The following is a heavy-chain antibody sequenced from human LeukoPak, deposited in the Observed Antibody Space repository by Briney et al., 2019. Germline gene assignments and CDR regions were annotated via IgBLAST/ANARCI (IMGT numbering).Heavy chain of an antibody. CDR3: ARLGGSGWYSGRQAFDI. D-gene: IGHD6-19*01. J-gene: IGHJ3*02. Sequence: SETLSLTCTVSGDSMNSHYWSWIRQPPGKGLEWIGYIYYSGGTNYNPSLKSRVTISVDTSKNQFSLKLSSVTAADTAVYYCARLGGSGWYSGRQAFDIWGQGTMVTVSS. CDR2: IYYSGGT. V-gene: IGHV4-59*08. CDR1: GDSMNSHY.